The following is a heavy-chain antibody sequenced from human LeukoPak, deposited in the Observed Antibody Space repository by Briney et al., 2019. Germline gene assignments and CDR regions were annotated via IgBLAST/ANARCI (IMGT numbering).Heavy chain of an antibody. Sequence: SSETLSLTCTVSGASISSGDYYWSWIRQPPGKGLECIGHIYYSGSTYYNPSLKSRVTISVDTSKNQFSLKLSSVTAADTAVYYCARTPLWFGDIDIWGQGTMVTVSS. CDR1: GASISSGDYY. CDR3: ARTPLWFGDIDI. J-gene: IGHJ3*02. CDR2: IYYSGST. D-gene: IGHD3-10*01. V-gene: IGHV4-30-4*01.